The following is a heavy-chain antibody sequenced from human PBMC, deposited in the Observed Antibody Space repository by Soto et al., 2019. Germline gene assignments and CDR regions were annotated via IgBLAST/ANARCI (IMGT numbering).Heavy chain of an antibody. D-gene: IGHD2-15*01. J-gene: IGHJ3*02. CDR3: AKDPNADHVGGFEM. Sequence: EVQLLESGGGLVQPGGSLRLSCAASGFTFSRYAMSWVRQAPGKGLEWVSGIGASGSNTYYADSVRGRFTISRDISKNTLYLQMNSLRVDDTAVDYCAKDPNADHVGGFEMLGQGTMVTVSS. V-gene: IGHV3-23*01. CDR2: IGASGSNT. CDR1: GFTFSRYA.